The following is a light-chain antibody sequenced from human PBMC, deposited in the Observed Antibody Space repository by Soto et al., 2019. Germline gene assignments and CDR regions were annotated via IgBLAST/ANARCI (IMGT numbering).Light chain of an antibody. CDR3: HQYGSSPWT. J-gene: IGKJ1*01. Sequence: EIVLTQSPGTLSLSPGERATLSCRASQSVSSTYIAWYQQKPGQAPRLLIYGASRRATGIPDRFSGSGSGTDFTLTSSRLEPEDFAVYYWHQYGSSPWTFGQGTKVEIK. CDR1: QSVSSTY. V-gene: IGKV3-20*01. CDR2: GAS.